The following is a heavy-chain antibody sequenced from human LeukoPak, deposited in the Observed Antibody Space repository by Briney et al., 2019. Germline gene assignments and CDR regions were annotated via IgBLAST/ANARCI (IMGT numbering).Heavy chain of an antibody. D-gene: IGHD2-2*01. CDR2: MSSSDNPI. V-gene: IGHV3-11*01. J-gene: IGHJ4*02. CDR3: ARDRVGSSTSCYDY. CDR1: GFIFSDHY. Sequence: PGGSLRLSCAASGFIFSDHYMSWIRQAPGKGLGWVSYMSSSDNPIYYADSVKGRFTISSDNAKNSLYLQMNNLRAEDTAVYYCARDRVGSSTSCYDYWGQGTLVTVSS.